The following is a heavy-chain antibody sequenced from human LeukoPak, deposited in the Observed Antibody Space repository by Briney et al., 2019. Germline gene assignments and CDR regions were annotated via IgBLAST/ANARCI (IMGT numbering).Heavy chain of an antibody. CDR2: ISYDGSNK. V-gene: IGHV3-30*18. D-gene: IGHD3-22*01. J-gene: IGHJ6*02. Sequence: GGSLRLSCAASGFTFSSYGMHWVRQAPGKGLEWVAVISYDGSNKYYADSVKGRFTISRDNSKNTLYLQMNSLRAEDTAVYYCAKEESLYYDSFYYGMDVWGQGTTVTVSS. CDR3: AKEESLYYDSFYYGMDV. CDR1: GFTFSSYG.